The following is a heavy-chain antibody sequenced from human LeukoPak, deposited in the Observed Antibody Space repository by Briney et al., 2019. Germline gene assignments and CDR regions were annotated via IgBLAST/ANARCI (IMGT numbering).Heavy chain of an antibody. J-gene: IGHJ4*02. Sequence: GSLRLSCAASGFTFSNAWMSWVRQAPGKGLEWVGRIKSKTDGGTTDYAAPVKGRFTISRDDSKNTLYLQMNSLKTEDTAVYYCTTEGFVVVTANDYWGQGTLVTVSS. D-gene: IGHD2-21*02. CDR1: GFTFSNAW. CDR2: IKSKTDGGTT. V-gene: IGHV3-15*01. CDR3: TTEGFVVVTANDY.